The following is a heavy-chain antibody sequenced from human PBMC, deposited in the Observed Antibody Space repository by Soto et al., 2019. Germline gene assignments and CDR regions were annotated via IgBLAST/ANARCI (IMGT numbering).Heavy chain of an antibody. V-gene: IGHV3-23*01. CDR1: GFTFISDA. D-gene: IGHD3-10*01. Sequence: PGGSLRLSCAASGFTFISDAMSWVRQAPGKGLEWVSAISGSGGSTYYADSVKGRFTISRDNSKNTLYLQMNSLRAEDTAVYYCAKGQIGELAAERADDYWGQGTLVTVSS. CDR3: AKGQIGELAAERADDY. J-gene: IGHJ4*02. CDR2: ISGSGGST.